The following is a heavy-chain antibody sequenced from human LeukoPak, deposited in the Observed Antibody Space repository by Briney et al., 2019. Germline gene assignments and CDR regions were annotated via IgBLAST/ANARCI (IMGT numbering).Heavy chain of an antibody. CDR3: ARGLWADPFETYNWNDAPSDGWFDP. J-gene: IGHJ5*02. Sequence: PSETLSLTCTVSGGSISSGGYYWSWIRQPPGKGLEWIGEINHSGSTNYNPSLKSRVTISIDTSKTHFSLNLSSVTAADTAVYYCARGLWADPFETYNWNDAPSDGWFDPWGQGTLVTVSS. CDR2: INHSGST. V-gene: IGHV4-34*01. D-gene: IGHD1-20*01. CDR1: GGSISSGGYY.